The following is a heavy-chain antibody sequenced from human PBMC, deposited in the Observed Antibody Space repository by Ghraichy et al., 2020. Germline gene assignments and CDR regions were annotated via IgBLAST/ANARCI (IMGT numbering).Heavy chain of an antibody. Sequence: GSLRLSCAASGFSFSTYVMSWVRQAPGTGLEWVSTITGSGGTTYYADSVKGRFTISRDNSKNTLYLQMNSLRAEDTAVYYCAKGGYCSSASCVEFAYWGQGTLVTVSS. CDR3: AKGGYCSSASCVEFAY. D-gene: IGHD2-2*01. V-gene: IGHV3-23*01. J-gene: IGHJ4*02. CDR1: GFSFSTYV. CDR2: ITGSGGTT.